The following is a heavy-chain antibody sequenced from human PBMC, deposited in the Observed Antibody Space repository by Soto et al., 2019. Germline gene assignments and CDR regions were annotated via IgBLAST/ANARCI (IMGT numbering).Heavy chain of an antibody. J-gene: IGHJ4*02. Sequence: EVQLVESGGGLVKPGGSLRLSCEASGFPFIDAWMSWVRQAPGKGLQGIGRIRSNADGGTTDLTAPVRDRFSISRDDSKNTLYLQMNSLKIDDTAVYFCSTALRRDSALGAYWGLGTLVSVSS. CDR1: GFPFIDAW. CDR2: IRSNADGGTT. D-gene: IGHD3-16*01. V-gene: IGHV3-15*01. CDR3: STALRRDSALGAY.